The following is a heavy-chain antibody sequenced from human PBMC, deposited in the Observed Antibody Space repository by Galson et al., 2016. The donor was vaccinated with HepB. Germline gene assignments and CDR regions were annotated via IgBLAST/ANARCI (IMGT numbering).Heavy chain of an antibody. CDR3: ARDRTPQPGTLDY. D-gene: IGHD1-14*01. V-gene: IGHV6-1*01. CDR1: GDSVSSNSAA. CDR2: TYYRSNWYN. J-gene: IGHJ4*02. Sequence: CAISGDSVSSNSAAWNWIRQSPSRGLEWLGRTYYRSNWYNDYAVSVKSRIILNSDTSKSQFSLHLFPVTPEDTAVYYCARDRTPQPGTLDYWGQGILVTVSS.